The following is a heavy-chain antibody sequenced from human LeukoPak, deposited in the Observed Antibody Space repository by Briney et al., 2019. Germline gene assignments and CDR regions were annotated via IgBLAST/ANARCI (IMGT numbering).Heavy chain of an antibody. V-gene: IGHV4-34*01. D-gene: IGHD2-2*02. CDR2: INHSRST. CDR1: GGSFSGYY. Sequence: TSETLSLTCAVYGGSFSGYYWSWIRQPPGKGLEWIGEINHSRSTNYNPSLKSRVTISVDTSKNQFSLKLSSVTAADTAVYYCARLRSGAPIPYNWFDPWGQGTLVTVSS. J-gene: IGHJ5*02. CDR3: ARLRSGAPIPYNWFDP.